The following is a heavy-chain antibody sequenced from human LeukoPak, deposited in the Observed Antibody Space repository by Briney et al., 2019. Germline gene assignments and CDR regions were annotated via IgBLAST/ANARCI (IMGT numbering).Heavy chain of an antibody. V-gene: IGHV1-46*01. CDR3: ARDLDRYCSGGSCYSPCY. CDR1: GYTFTSYY. J-gene: IGHJ4*02. Sequence: ASVKVSCKASGYTFTSYYMHWVRQAPGQGLEWMGIINPSGGSTSYAQKFQGRVTMTRDTSTSTVYMELSSLRSEDTAVYYCARDLDRYCSGGSCYSPCYWGRGTLVTVSS. D-gene: IGHD2-15*01. CDR2: INPSGGST.